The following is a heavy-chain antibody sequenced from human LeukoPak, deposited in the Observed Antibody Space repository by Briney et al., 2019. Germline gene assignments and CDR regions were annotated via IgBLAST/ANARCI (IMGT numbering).Heavy chain of an antibody. Sequence: SETLSLTCAVSGGSISSGGYSWSWIRQPPGKGLEWIGYIYHSGSTYYNPSLKSRVTISVDRSKNQFSLKLSSVTAADTAVYYCARVSSDYGHYYYGMDVWGQGTTVTVSS. D-gene: IGHD4-17*01. CDR2: IYHSGST. CDR3: ARVSSDYGHYYYGMDV. J-gene: IGHJ6*02. V-gene: IGHV4-30-2*01. CDR1: GGSISSGGYS.